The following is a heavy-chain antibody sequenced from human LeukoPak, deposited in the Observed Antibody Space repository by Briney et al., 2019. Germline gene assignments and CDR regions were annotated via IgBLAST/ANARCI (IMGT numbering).Heavy chain of an antibody. CDR1: GFTFSSYA. J-gene: IGHJ4*02. D-gene: IGHD5-24*01. Sequence: GGSLRLSCAASGFTFSSYAMSWVRQAPGKGLEWVSAISGSGGSTYYADSVKGRFTISRDNSKNTLYLQMNSLRAEDTAVYHCAKDFWMATIVYYFDYWGQGTLVTVSS. CDR3: AKDFWMATIVYYFDY. V-gene: IGHV3-23*01. CDR2: ISGSGGST.